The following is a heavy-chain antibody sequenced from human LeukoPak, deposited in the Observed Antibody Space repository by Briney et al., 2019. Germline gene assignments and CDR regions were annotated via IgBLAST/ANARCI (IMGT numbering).Heavy chain of an antibody. D-gene: IGHD3-22*01. CDR3: AKDLEEYSSGWYGDYYDSSGYSL. CDR2: ISGSGGST. Sequence: GASLRLSCAASGFTFSSYAMSWVRQAPGKGLEWVSAISGSGGSTYYADSVKGRFTISRDNSKNTLYLQMNSLRAEDTAVYYCAKDLEEYSSGWYGDYYDSSGYSLWGQGTLVTVSP. V-gene: IGHV3-23*01. J-gene: IGHJ4*02. CDR1: GFTFSSYA.